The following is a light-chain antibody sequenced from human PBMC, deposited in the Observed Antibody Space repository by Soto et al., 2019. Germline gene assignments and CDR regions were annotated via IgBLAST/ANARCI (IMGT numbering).Light chain of an antibody. Sequence: DIVMTQSPDSLAVSLGERATINCKSSQSVLYSSNNKNYLAWSQQKPGQPPKLLIYWASTRESGVPDRFSGSGAGTDFTLTISSLQAEDVAVSYFTQYYSTPPLTFGGGNNVEIK. CDR1: QSVLYSSNNKNY. V-gene: IGKV4-1*01. CDR3: TQYYSTPPLT. CDR2: WAS. J-gene: IGKJ4*01.